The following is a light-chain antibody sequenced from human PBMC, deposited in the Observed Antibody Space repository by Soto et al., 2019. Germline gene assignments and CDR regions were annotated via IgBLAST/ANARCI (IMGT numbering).Light chain of an antibody. CDR2: GAS. CDR1: QSVSSN. V-gene: IGKV3-15*01. J-gene: IGKJ5*01. CDR3: QQYGSSLSIT. Sequence: VMTPSPAPLSLSPGERATLSCRASQSVSSNLAWYQQKPGQAPSLLIYGASTRATGTPARFSGSGSGTEFTLTISSLQSEDFGVYYCQQYGSSLSITFGQGTRLEI.